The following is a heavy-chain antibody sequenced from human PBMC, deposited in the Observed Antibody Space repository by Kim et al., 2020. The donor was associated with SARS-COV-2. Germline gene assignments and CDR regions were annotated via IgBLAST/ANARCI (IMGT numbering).Heavy chain of an antibody. V-gene: IGHV1-69*13. D-gene: IGHD3-9*01. CDR1: GGTFSSYA. CDR3: ASKRQYYDILTGYLGGMDV. Sequence: SVKVSCKASGGTFSSYAISWVRQAPGQGLEWMGGIIPIFGTANYAQKFQGRVTITADESTSTAYMELSSLRSEDTAVYYCASKRQYYDILTGYLGGMDVWGQGTTVTVSS. J-gene: IGHJ6*02. CDR2: IIPIFGTA.